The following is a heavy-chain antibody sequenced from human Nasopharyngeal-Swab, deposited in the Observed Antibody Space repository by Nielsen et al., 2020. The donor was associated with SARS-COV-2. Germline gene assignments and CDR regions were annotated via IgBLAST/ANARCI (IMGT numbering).Heavy chain of an antibody. CDR1: GYSFTSYW. CDR3: ARHLRRGGDSGGDWFDP. CDR2: IYPGDSDT. V-gene: IGHV5-51*01. D-gene: IGHD2-21*01. Sequence: GGSLRLSCKGSGYSFTSYWIGWVRQMPGKGLEWMGIIYPGDSDTRHSPSFQGQVTISADKSISTAYLQWSSLKASDTAVYYCARHLRRGGDSGGDWFDPWGQGTLVTVSS. J-gene: IGHJ5*02.